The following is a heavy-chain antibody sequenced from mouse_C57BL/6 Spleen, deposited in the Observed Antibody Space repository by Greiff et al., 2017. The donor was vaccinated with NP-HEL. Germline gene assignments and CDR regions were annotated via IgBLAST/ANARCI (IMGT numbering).Heavy chain of an antibody. Sequence: DVQLQESGEGLVKPGGSLKLSCAASGFTFSSYAMSWVRQTPEKRLEWVAYISSGGDYIYYADTVKGRFTISRDNARNTLYLQMSSLKSEDTAMYYCTRGDGASGYAMDYWGQGTSVTVSS. D-gene: IGHD6-1*01. V-gene: IGHV5-9-1*02. CDR2: ISSGGDYI. CDR3: TRGDGASGYAMDY. CDR1: GFTFSSYA. J-gene: IGHJ4*01.